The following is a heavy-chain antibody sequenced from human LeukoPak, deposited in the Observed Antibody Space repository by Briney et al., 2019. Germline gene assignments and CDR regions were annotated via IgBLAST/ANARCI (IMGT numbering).Heavy chain of an antibody. CDR3: ARVPTNSYGFGQ. V-gene: IGHV3-74*01. J-gene: IGHJ4*02. Sequence: GGSLRLSCAASGFGFSVYWMHWVRQAPGKGLVWVGHINEDGTSASHADSVKGRFTISRDNAKNTLYLQLNSLTVEDTAVYYCARVPTNSYGFGQWGQGSLVTVSS. D-gene: IGHD5-18*01. CDR1: GFGFSVYW. CDR2: INEDGTSA.